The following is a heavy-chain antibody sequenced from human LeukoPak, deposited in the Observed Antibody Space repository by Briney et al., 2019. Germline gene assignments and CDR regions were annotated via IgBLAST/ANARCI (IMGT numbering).Heavy chain of an antibody. V-gene: IGHV3-9*01. Sequence: GGSLRLFCAASGFTFDDYAMHWVRQAPGKGLEWVSGISWNSGSIGYADSVKGRFTISRDNAKNSLYLQMNSLRAEDTALYYCAKYTNYDFWSGYSDYWGQGTLVTVSS. CDR2: ISWNSGSI. CDR1: GFTFDDYA. J-gene: IGHJ4*02. D-gene: IGHD3-3*01. CDR3: AKYTNYDFWSGYSDY.